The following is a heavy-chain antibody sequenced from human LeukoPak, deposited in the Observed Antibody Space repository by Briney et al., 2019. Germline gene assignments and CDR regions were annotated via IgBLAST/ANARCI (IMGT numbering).Heavy chain of an antibody. Sequence: SETLSLTCTVSGGSISTYYWSWIRQSPGKGLEWIGFIQYSGNTKSNPSLKGRVTISLDMSKNQFSLSLTSVTAADTAVYYCARDHCSSTSCYYGVDYWGQGTLVTVSS. CDR2: IQYSGNT. J-gene: IGHJ4*02. CDR1: GGSISTYY. D-gene: IGHD2-2*01. CDR3: ARDHCSSTSCYYGVDY. V-gene: IGHV4-59*01.